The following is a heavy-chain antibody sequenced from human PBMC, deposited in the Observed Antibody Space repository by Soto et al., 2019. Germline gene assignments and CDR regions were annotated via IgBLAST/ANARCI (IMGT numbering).Heavy chain of an antibody. J-gene: IGHJ4*02. D-gene: IGHD3-10*01. CDR3: ARADYATGSYYPDY. Sequence: QVQLQESGPGLVKPSQTLSLTCTVSGGSVRRGNYYWSWIRQFPGKGLEWIGYISNSGRTHYNPSLRSRITIIVDTSKNQFFLELRSVTAADTDLYYCARADYATGSYYPDYWGQGTLVTVSS. CDR1: GGSVRRGNYY. V-gene: IGHV4-31*03. CDR2: ISNSGRT.